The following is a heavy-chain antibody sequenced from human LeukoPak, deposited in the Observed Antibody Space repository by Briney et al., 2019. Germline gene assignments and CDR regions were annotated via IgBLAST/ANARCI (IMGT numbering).Heavy chain of an antibody. J-gene: IGHJ4*02. CDR3: ASKGVTTVSPYFDY. V-gene: IGHV4-39*01. Sequence: PSETLSLTCTVSGGSISSSSYYWGWIRQPPGKGLEWIGSIYYSGSTYYNPSLKSRVTISVDTSKNQFPLKLSSVTAADTAVYYCASKGVTTVSPYFDYWGQGTLVTVSS. CDR1: GGSISSSSYY. CDR2: IYYSGST. D-gene: IGHD4-11*01.